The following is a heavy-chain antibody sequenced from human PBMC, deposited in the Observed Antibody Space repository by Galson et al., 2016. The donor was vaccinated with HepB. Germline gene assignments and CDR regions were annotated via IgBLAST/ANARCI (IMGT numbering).Heavy chain of an antibody. CDR3: ARDSGGLEGARDY. CDR2: IRFDGSYT. Sequence: SLRLSCAASGFSFSGHNMHWVRQAPGKGLEWVALIRFDGSYTHHADSVKGRFTISRDNSKNTLYLQMNSLRVEDTAVYYCARDSGGLEGARDYWGQGTLVTVSS. CDR1: GFSFSGHN. V-gene: IGHV3-33*01. D-gene: IGHD1-26*01. J-gene: IGHJ4*02.